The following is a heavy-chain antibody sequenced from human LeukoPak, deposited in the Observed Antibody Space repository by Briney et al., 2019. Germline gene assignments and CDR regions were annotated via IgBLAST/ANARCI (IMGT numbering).Heavy chain of an antibody. Sequence: PGGSLRLSCAASGFTFSSYGMSWVRQAPGKRLEWVSAITGSGGSTYYADSVKGRFTISRDNARNSLYLQMNNLRADDTAVYYCARDYTGGWNDFWGQGTLVTVSS. V-gene: IGHV3-23*01. CDR3: ARDYTGGWNDF. CDR1: GFTFSSYG. CDR2: ITGSGGST. D-gene: IGHD7-27*01. J-gene: IGHJ4*02.